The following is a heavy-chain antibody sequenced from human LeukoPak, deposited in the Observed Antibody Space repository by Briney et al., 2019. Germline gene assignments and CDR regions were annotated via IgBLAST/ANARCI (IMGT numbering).Heavy chain of an antibody. CDR1: GGSISSSSYY. Sequence: SETLSLTCTVSGGSISSSSYYWGWIRQPPGKGLEWIGSIYYSGSTYYNPSLKSRVTISVDTSKNQFSLKLSSVTAADTAVYYCARDTLAIAAAGTLNAHDAFDIWGQGTMVTVSS. CDR2: IYYSGST. CDR3: ARDTLAIAAAGTLNAHDAFDI. D-gene: IGHD6-13*01. V-gene: IGHV4-39*07. J-gene: IGHJ3*02.